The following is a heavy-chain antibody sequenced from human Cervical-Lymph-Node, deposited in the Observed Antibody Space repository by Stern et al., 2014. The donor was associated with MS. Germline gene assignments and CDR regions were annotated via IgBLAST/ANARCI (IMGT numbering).Heavy chain of an antibody. V-gene: IGHV3-74*02. CDR3: ARGRGFFDY. CDR1: GFTFSAYW. Sequence: EDQLAESGGGLVQPGGSLRLSCAASGFTFSAYWMHWVRQAPGKGLMWVSRINGDGSSTNYADSVKGRFIISRDNAKNTLYLQINSLRAEDTAVYYCARGRGFFDYWGQGTLVTVSS. J-gene: IGHJ4*02. CDR2: INGDGSST.